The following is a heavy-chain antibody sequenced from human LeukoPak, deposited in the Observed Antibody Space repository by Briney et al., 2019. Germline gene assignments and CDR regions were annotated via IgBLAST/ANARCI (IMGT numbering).Heavy chain of an antibody. CDR3: ARAMPGYCSGGSCYSGIAV. CDR2: IWYDGSHQ. D-gene: IGHD2-15*01. V-gene: IGHV3-33*01. CDR1: GFTFSSFC. Sequence: GGSLRLFCAASGFTFSSFCMHWVRQAPGKGLEWVAVIWYDGSHQYYADSVKRRFTISRDNSRNTLFLQMHTLRVDETAVYFCARAMPGYCSGGSCYSGIAVWGQGSTVTV. J-gene: IGHJ6*01.